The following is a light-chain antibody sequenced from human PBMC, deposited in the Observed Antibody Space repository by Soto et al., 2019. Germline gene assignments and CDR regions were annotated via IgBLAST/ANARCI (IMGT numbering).Light chain of an antibody. CDR3: ASYTGSITWV. J-gene: IGLJ3*02. CDR2: EVS. CDR1: RSDVGTYNY. Sequence: QSVLTQPASVSGSPGQSITISCTGTRSDVGTYNYVSWYQQHPGNAPKLMIYEVSNRPSGVSYRFSGSKSGNTASLTISGLQAEDEADYYCASYTGSITWVFGGGTKLTVL. V-gene: IGLV2-14*01.